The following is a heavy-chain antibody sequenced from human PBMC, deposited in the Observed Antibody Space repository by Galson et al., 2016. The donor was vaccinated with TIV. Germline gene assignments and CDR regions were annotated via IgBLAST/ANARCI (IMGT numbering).Heavy chain of an antibody. CDR2: ISAGGGRT. CDR3: AKMDSSGFDYVRRFDF. CDR1: GFTFSSSA. Sequence: SLRLSCAASGFTFSSSAVSWVRQAPGKGLEWVSGISAGGGRTNYADPVKGRFTISRDNPKNTLYLQMSSLRAEDTAVYFCAKMDSSGFDYVRRFDFWGQGTLATVSS. D-gene: IGHD3-22*01. J-gene: IGHJ4*02. V-gene: IGHV3-23*01.